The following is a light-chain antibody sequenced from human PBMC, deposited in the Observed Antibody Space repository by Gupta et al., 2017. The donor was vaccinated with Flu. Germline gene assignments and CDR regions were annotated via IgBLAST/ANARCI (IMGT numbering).Light chain of an antibody. Sequence: DIQLTQSPSFLSASIGDRVIITCRASQSVSTYLAWYQQKPGRAPKLLISDASTLHSGVPSRFSGSGSGTEFTLTISNLQPEDFATYYCQQVNYSPLTFGQGTQVEIK. V-gene: IGKV1-9*01. CDR1: QSVSTY. CDR2: DAS. J-gene: IGKJ5*01. CDR3: QQVNYSPLT.